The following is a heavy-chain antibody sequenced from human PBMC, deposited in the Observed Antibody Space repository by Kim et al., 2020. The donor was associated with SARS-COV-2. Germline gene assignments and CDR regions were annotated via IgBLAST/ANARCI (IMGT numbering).Heavy chain of an antibody. D-gene: IGHD3-22*01. J-gene: IGHJ4*02. CDR2: IRSKRYGETT. Sequence: GGFLRLSCTTSGLNFGDYAMSWFRQAPGKGLEWVAFIRSKRYGETTKYAASVKGRFTISRDDSKRIAYLQMNGLKTEDTAVYYCTSGPYYYDSAAYYHDYWGQGTLVTVSS. CDR1: GLNFGDYA. V-gene: IGHV3-49*03. CDR3: TSGPYYYDSAAYYHDY.